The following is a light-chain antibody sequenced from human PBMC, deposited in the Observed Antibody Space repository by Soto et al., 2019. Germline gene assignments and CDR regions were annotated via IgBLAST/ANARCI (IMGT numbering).Light chain of an antibody. V-gene: IGKV1-39*01. CDR1: QSISNY. CDR3: QQYGSSPWT. CDR2: AAS. Sequence: IQGTKCPFSLSDSIADRVSTSGRASQSISNYLNWYQQKPGKAPKVLIFAASRLQSGVPSRFSGSGSGTDFTLTISGLEPEDFAVYYCQQYGSSPWTFGQGPKVDIK. J-gene: IGKJ1*01.